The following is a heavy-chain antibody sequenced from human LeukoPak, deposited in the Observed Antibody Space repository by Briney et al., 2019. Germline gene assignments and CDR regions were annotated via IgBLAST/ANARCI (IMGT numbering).Heavy chain of an antibody. J-gene: IGHJ6*03. Sequence: ASVKVSCKASGYTFTSYGISWVRQAPGQGLEWMGWINPNSGGTNYAQKFQGRVTMTRDTSISTAYMELSRLRSDDTAVYYCARDSVSGAGYYYYMDVWGKGTTVTVSS. D-gene: IGHD7-27*01. V-gene: IGHV1-2*02. CDR1: GYTFTSYG. CDR3: ARDSVSGAGYYYYMDV. CDR2: INPNSGGT.